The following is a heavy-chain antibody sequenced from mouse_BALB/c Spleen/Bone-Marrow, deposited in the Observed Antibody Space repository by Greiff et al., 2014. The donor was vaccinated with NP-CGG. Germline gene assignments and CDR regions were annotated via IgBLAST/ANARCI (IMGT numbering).Heavy chain of an antibody. CDR2: IDTSDSYT. CDR3: ARGTGWYFDV. V-gene: IGHV1-69*01. D-gene: IGHD4-1*01. J-gene: IGHJ1*01. Sequence: QVQLQQSGAELVMPGASVKMSCKASGYTFTDYWMHWVKQRPGQGLEWIGAIDTSDSYTSYNQKFKGKATLTVDESSSTAYMQLSSLTSEDSAVYYCARGTGWYFDVWGAGTPGHRLL. CDR1: GYTFTDYW.